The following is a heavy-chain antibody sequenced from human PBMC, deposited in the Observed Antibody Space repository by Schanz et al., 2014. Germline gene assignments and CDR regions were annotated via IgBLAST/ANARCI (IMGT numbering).Heavy chain of an antibody. CDR3: ARIGGSVFDD. CDR1: GFPFSDYF. CDR2: IGNGGVTI. V-gene: IGHV3-11*01. J-gene: IGHJ4*02. Sequence: QVQLVDSGGGLVKPGGSLRLSCTASGFPFSDYFMAWIRQPPGRGLEWVSYIGNGGVTIYYADSVKGRFTISRDNSKNSLYLQMNSLRAEDTAVYYCARIGGSVFDDWAQGTLVAVSP. D-gene: IGHD3-10*01.